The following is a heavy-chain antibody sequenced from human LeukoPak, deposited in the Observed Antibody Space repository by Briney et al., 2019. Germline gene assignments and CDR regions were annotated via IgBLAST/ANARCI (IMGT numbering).Heavy chain of an antibody. Sequence: ASVKVSCKASVYTFTSFDINWVRQTAGQGLEWMGWMNPDSGDTGYAPKFQGRVIMTRNTSIRTAYMELSSLTSEDTAAYYCASRTSSGYDYDVFDLWAKGQWSPSLQ. CDR3: ASRTSSGYDYDVFDL. D-gene: IGHD5-12*01. J-gene: IGHJ3*01. CDR2: MNPDSGDT. V-gene: IGHV1-8*01. CDR1: VYTFTSFD.